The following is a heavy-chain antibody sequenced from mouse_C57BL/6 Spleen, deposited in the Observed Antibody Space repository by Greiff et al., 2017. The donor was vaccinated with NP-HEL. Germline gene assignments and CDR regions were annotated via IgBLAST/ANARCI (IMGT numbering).Heavy chain of an antibody. D-gene: IGHD2-4*01. CDR2: IYPGDGDT. Sequence: QVQLQQSGAELVKPGASVKISCKASGYAFSSYWMNWVKQRPGKGLEWIGQIYPGDGDTNYNGKFKGKATLTADKTSSTAYMQLSSLTSEDSAVYFCARSPYDYDVVDYWGQGTSVTVSS. J-gene: IGHJ4*01. CDR1: GYAFSSYW. CDR3: ARSPYDYDVVDY. V-gene: IGHV1-80*01.